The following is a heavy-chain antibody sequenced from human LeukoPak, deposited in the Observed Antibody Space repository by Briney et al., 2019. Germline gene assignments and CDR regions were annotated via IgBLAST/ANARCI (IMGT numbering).Heavy chain of an antibody. V-gene: IGHV3-30-3*01. CDR1: GFTFSSYA. J-gene: IGHJ4*02. D-gene: IGHD3-10*01. CDR2: ISYDGSNK. Sequence: GGSLRLSCAASGFTFSSYAMHWVRQAPGEGLEWVAVISYDGSNKYSADSVKGRFTISRDNSKNTLYLQMNSLRTEDTAVYYCAREVRGAITVFDYWGQGTLVTVSS. CDR3: AREVRGAITVFDY.